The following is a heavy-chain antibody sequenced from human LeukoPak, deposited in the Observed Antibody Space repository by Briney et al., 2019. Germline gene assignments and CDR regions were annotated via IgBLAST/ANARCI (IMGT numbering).Heavy chain of an antibody. CDR3: AKDFRYSGSYLGGDAFDI. D-gene: IGHD1-26*01. CDR2: ISGSGGST. V-gene: IGHV3-23*01. CDR1: GFTFGDYA. Sequence: GGSLRLSCTASGFTFGDYAMSWVRQAPGKGLEWVSAISGSGGSTYYADSVKGRFTISRDNSKNTLYLQMNSLRAEDTAVYYCAKDFRYSGSYLGGDAFDIWGQGTMVTVSS. J-gene: IGHJ3*02.